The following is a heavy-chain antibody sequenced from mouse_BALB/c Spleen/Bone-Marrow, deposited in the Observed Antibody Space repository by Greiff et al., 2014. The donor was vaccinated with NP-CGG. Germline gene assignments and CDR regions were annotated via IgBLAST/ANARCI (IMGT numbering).Heavy chain of an antibody. CDR3: AKGKDGGSPYFDV. CDR2: IYPGDDDT. CDR1: GYAFSSYW. J-gene: IGHJ1*01. V-gene: IGHV1-80*01. Sequence: VQLVESGAELVRPGSSVKISCKASGYAFSSYWMNWVKQRPGQGLEWIGQIYPGDDDTNFNGKFKGKATLTAGKSSSTVYMQLSSLTSEDSAVYFCAKGKDGGSPYFDVWGAGTTVTVSS. D-gene: IGHD2-3*01.